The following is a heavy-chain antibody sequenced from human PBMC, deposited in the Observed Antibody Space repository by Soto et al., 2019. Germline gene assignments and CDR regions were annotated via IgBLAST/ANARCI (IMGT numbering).Heavy chain of an antibody. Sequence: ASVKVSCKASGYTFTSYGISWVRQAPGQGLEWMGWISAYNGNTNYAQKLQGRVTMTTDTSTSTAYMELRSLRSDDTAVYYCARDAGPHNTYYDNGGYDYWGHGTLVTVSS. J-gene: IGHJ4*01. V-gene: IGHV1-18*04. CDR2: ISAYNGNT. CDR1: GYTFTSYG. D-gene: IGHD3-22*01. CDR3: ARDAGPHNTYYDNGGYDY.